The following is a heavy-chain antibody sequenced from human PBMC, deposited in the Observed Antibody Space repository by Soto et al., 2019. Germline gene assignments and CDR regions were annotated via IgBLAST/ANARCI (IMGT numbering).Heavy chain of an antibody. D-gene: IGHD3-10*01. J-gene: IGHJ5*02. CDR3: VKNSGWFNT. CDR2: IDGSGGIT. V-gene: IGHV3-23*01. Sequence: GGSLRLSCAASGFTFGTTDMSWVRQAPGGGLEWVSTIDGSGGITYYADSVKGRFTISRDNSRNTVYLQMNSLRGDDTALYYCVKNSGWFNTWGQGALVTVPS. CDR1: GFTFGTTD.